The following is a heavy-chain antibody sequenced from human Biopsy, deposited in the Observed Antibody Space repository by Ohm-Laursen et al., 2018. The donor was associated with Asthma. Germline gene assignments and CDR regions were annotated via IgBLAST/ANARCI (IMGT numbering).Heavy chain of an antibody. V-gene: IGHV3-33*06. D-gene: IGHD4-17*01. CDR1: GFTFSSYG. CDR2: IWYDGSNK. CDR3: AKGHGDYVFPYFQH. Sequence: SLRLSCAASGFTFSSYGMHWVRQAPGKGLEWVAVIWYDGSNKYYADSVKGRFTISRDNSRDTVSLQMNSLRADDTAVYYCAKGHGDYVFPYFQHWDQGTLVTVSS. J-gene: IGHJ1*01.